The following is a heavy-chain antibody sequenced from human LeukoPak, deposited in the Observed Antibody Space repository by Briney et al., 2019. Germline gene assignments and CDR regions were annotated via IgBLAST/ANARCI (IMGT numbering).Heavy chain of an antibody. Sequence: GASVKVSCKASGYSFTSYYMHWVRQDRAQGLERMGMINPSVGSTSYAQKFLGRDTMTRDMSTTTVHMELSSLRYEDTAVYYCARGHFYDSSSGYHDTFDMWGQGTMVTVSS. J-gene: IGHJ3*02. CDR1: GYSFTSYY. CDR2: INPSVGST. V-gene: IGHV1-46*01. CDR3: ARGHFYDSSSGYHDTFDM. D-gene: IGHD3-22*01.